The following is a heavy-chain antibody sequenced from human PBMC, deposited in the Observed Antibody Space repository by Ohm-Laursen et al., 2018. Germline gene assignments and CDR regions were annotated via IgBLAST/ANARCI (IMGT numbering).Heavy chain of an antibody. CDR2: MYYSGST. CDR1: GGSISSYY. D-gene: IGHD3-10*01. Sequence: SETLSLTCTVSGGSISSYYWGWIRQPPGKGLEWIGYMYYSGSTNKYNPSLKSRVTISVDTSKNQFSLKVSSVTAADTAVYYCARYGETRGFDPWGQGTLVSVSS. J-gene: IGHJ5*02. CDR3: ARYGETRGFDP. V-gene: IGHV4-59*01.